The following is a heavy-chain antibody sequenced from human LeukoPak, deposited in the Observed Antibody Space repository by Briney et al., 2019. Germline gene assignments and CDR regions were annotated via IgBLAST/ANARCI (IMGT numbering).Heavy chain of an antibody. CDR1: GYSFSDFY. J-gene: IGHJ5*02. D-gene: IGHD2/OR15-2a*01. V-gene: IGHV1-2*02. CDR3: ARPLGSLKEYWWFDP. Sequence: ASVKVSCTASGYSFSDFYIHWLRQAPGQGLEWLGWINPNSGGTNFAQYFQGRVTMTRDTSTSTVYMELSSLRSDDTAVYYCARPLGSLKEYWWFDPWGQGTLATVSS. CDR2: INPNSGGT.